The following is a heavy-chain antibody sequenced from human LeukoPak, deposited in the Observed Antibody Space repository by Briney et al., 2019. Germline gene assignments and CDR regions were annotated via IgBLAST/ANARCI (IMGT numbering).Heavy chain of an antibody. CDR3: ARDRLRIFGVVTYMFDY. V-gene: IGHV3-11*01. Sequence: GESLRLSCAASGFTFSDYYMSWIRQAPGKGLEWVSYISSSGSTIYYADSVKGRFTISRDNAKNSLYLQMNSLRAEDTAVYYCARDRLRIFGVVTYMFDYWGQGTLVTVSS. CDR2: ISSSGSTI. D-gene: IGHD3-3*01. J-gene: IGHJ4*02. CDR1: GFTFSDYY.